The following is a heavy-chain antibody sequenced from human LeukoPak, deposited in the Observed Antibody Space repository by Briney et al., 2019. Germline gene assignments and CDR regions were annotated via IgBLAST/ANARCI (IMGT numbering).Heavy chain of an antibody. J-gene: IGHJ6*02. D-gene: IGHD6-19*01. CDR2: IYYSGST. CDR1: GGSISSSSYY. CDR3: ARNGAEQWLVGYYYYGMDV. V-gene: IGHV4-39*01. Sequence: SETLSLTCTVSGGSISSSSYYWGWIRQPPGKGLEWIGSIYYSGSTYYNPSLKSRVTISVDTSKNQFSLKLSSVTAADTAVYYCARNGAEQWLVGYYYYGMDVWGQGTTVTVSS.